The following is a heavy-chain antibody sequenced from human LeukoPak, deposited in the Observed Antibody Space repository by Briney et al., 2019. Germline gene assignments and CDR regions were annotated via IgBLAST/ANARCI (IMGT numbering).Heavy chain of an antibody. J-gene: IGHJ5*02. D-gene: IGHD4-11*01. Sequence: GGSLRLSCAASGFTFGSYSMNWVRQAPGKGLEWVSFITGSGNTMYYADSVKGRFTISRDNAKNSLYLQMNSLRADDTAVYYCARLRSKYWFDPWGQGTLVTVSS. CDR2: ITGSGNTM. CDR1: GFTFGSYS. CDR3: ARLRSKYWFDP. V-gene: IGHV3-48*04.